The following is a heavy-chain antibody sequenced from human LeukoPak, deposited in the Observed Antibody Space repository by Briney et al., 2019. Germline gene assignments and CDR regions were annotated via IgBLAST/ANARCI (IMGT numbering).Heavy chain of an antibody. V-gene: IGHV4-59*01. J-gene: IGHJ3*02. CDR3: AAFYDFWSGYYIENAFDI. D-gene: IGHD3-3*01. Sequence: SETLSLTCTVSGGSISSYYWSWIRQPPGKGLEWIGYIYYSGSTNYNPSLKSRVTISVDTSKNQFSLKLSSVTAADTAVYYRAAFYDFWSGYYIENAFDIWGQGTMVTVSS. CDR2: IYYSGST. CDR1: GGSISSYY.